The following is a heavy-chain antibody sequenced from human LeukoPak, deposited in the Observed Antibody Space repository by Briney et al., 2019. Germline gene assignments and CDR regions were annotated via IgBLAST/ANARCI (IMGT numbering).Heavy chain of an antibody. Sequence: GASVKVSYKASGGTFSSYAISWVRQAPGQGLEWMGRIIPILGIANYARKFQGRVTITADRSTSTACMELSSLRSEDTAVYYCARDSGSYLDYWGQGTLVTVSS. J-gene: IGHJ4*02. V-gene: IGHV1-69*04. CDR3: ARDSGSYLDY. D-gene: IGHD1-26*01. CDR1: GGTFSSYA. CDR2: IIPILGIA.